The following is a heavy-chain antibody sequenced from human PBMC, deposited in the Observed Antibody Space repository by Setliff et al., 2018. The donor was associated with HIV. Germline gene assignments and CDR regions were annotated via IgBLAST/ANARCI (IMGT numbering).Heavy chain of an antibody. J-gene: IGHJ6*03. V-gene: IGHV1-18*01. CDR3: ARVPVSNYYYYMDV. Sequence: ASVKVSCKASGYTFINYHITWVRQAPGQGLEWVGSISASSDNTNYTQGRVTMTTDISTSTAYMELRSLRSADSVVYYCARVPVSNYYYYMDVWGKGTTVTVSS. CDR1: GYTFINYH. CDR2: ISASSDNT.